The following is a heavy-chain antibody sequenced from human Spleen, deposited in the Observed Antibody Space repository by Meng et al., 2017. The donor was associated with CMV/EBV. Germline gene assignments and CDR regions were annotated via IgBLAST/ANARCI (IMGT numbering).Heavy chain of an antibody. CDR1: GYTFINFG. J-gene: IGHJ6*02. CDR2: ISAHTGKT. CDR3: ARVQPDYFYYGLDV. D-gene: IGHD2-2*01. Sequence: ASVKVSCKASGYTFINFGISWVRQAPGQGLEWMGWISAHTGKTKYAQKVQGRVTMTTDTSTRTAYLELRSLRSDDTAVYYCARVQPDYFYYGLDVWGQGTSVTVSS. V-gene: IGHV1-18*04.